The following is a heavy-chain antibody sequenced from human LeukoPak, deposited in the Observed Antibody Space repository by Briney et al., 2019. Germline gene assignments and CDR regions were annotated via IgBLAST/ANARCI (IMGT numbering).Heavy chain of an antibody. V-gene: IGHV3-7*01. CDR3: AREDGYGFGY. CDR1: GFTFSSDW. D-gene: IGHD5-18*01. CDR2: IKQDGSEK. J-gene: IGHJ4*02. Sequence: PGGSLRLSCAASGFTFSSDWMSWVRQAPGKGLEWVANIKQDGSEKYYVDSVKGRFTISRDNAKNSLYLQMNSLRAEDTAVYYCAREDGYGFGYWGQGTLVTVSS.